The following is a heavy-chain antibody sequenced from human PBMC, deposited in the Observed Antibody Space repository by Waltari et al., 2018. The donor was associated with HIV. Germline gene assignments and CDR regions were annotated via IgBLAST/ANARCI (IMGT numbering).Heavy chain of an antibody. Sequence: QAQLVQSGAEVKKPGASIKVSCKTSGFPFTGFYLHWVRQAPGQGLEWMGWMNPGTGGTKYARTLQGKVTMTRDTSINTAYVELSRLTSDDTAVYFCARGYPHFDYWGQGTLVTVSS. CDR2: MNPGTGGT. D-gene: IGHD5-18*01. J-gene: IGHJ4*02. CDR3: ARGYPHFDY. CDR1: GFPFTGFY. V-gene: IGHV1-2*02.